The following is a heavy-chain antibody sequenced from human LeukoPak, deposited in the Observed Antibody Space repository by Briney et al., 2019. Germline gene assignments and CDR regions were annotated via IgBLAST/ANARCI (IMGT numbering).Heavy chain of an antibody. Sequence: GASVMVSCKASGYTFISYGVSWVRRAPGQGREWMGWISTYGGCTNYAQQLQGRVTVTTDTSTSTVYMELRSLRSDDTVGYYCARPNTEANGYDFDYWGEGTLVT. J-gene: IGHJ4*02. D-gene: IGHD5-18*01. CDR2: ISTYGGCT. CDR1: GYTFISYG. V-gene: IGHV1-18*01. CDR3: ARPNTEANGYDFDY.